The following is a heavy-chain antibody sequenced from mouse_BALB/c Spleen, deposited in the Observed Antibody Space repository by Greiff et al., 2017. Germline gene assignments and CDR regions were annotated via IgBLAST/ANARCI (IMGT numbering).Heavy chain of an antibody. V-gene: IGHV1-67*01. CDR3: ARDYGSSYEGGYYAMDD. Sequence: QVQLQQSGPELVRPGVSVKISCKGSGYTFTDYAMHWVKQSHAKSLEWIGVISTYYGNTNYNQKFKGKATMTVDKSSSTAYMELARLTSEDSAIYYCARDYGSSYEGGYYAMDDWGQGTSVTVSS. CDR2: ISTYYGNT. D-gene: IGHD1-1*01. CDR1: GYTFTDYA. J-gene: IGHJ4*01.